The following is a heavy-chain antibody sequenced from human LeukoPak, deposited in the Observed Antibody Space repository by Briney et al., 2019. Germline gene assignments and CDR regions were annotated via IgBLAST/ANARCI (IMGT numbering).Heavy chain of an antibody. J-gene: IGHJ4*02. Sequence: GGSLRLSCAASGFTVSSNYMSWVRQAPGKGLEWVSVIYSGGSTYYADSVKGRFTISRDNSKNTLYLQMNSLRAEDTAVYYCARDRSTVTGEYWGQGTLVTVSS. D-gene: IGHD4-17*01. CDR3: ARDRSTVTGEY. V-gene: IGHV3-66*02. CDR2: IYSGGST. CDR1: GFTVSSNY.